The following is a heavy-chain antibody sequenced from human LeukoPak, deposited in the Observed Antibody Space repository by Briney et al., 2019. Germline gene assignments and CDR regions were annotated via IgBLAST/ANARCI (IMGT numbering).Heavy chain of an antibody. Sequence: GGSLRLSCAASGFTYEYYTMHWVRQAPGKTLEWVALISWDGTPYYTDSVKGRFTISRDNSKNSLYLQMDTLRSEDTAFYYCVKDLSYESSGYVFDYWGQGALVTVSS. D-gene: IGHD3-22*01. J-gene: IGHJ4*02. CDR3: VKDLSYESSGYVFDY. CDR1: GFTYEYYT. V-gene: IGHV3-43*01. CDR2: ISWDGTP.